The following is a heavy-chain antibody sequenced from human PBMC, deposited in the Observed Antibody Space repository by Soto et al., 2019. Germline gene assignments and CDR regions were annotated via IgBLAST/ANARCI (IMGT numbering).Heavy chain of an antibody. CDR3: AREFYYDSSGIGFES. CDR2: FYSSGSP. D-gene: IGHD3-22*01. Sequence: SETLSLTCTVSGGSLSGYYWSWIRQPPGKGLEWIGDFYSSGSPHHNPSLKNRVSISEDRSKNEFSLKLSSVTAADTAIYYCAREFYYDSSGIGFESWGQGTLVTVSS. V-gene: IGHV4-59*01. CDR1: GGSLSGYY. J-gene: IGHJ4*02.